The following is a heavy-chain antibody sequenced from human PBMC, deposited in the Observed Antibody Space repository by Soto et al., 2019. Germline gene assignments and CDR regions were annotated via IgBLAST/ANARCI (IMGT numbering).Heavy chain of an antibody. J-gene: IGHJ4*02. CDR3: AKDRAHYDRSGLD. Sequence: LEVCCGDSGYTFTDYYRHWVRQAPGKGLEWMGWINRNGGTNYAQKFQGRVTMTRDTSISTAYMELNNLRSGDTAVYYCAKDRAHYDRSGLDWGQGTLVYVSA. V-gene: IGHV1-2*02. CDR2: INRNGGT. D-gene: IGHD3-22*01. CDR1: GYTFTDYY.